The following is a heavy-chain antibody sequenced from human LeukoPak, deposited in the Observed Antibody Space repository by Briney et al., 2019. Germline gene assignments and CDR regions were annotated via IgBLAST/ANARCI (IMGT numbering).Heavy chain of an antibody. CDR2: INHSGST. J-gene: IGHJ4*02. CDR3: ARDARFGELLDY. CDR1: GGSFSGYY. D-gene: IGHD3-10*01. V-gene: IGHV4-34*01. Sequence: SETLSLTCAVYGGSFSGYYWSWIRQPPGKGLEWIGEINHSGSTNYNPSLKSRVTISVGTSKNQFSLKLSSVTAADTAMYYCARDARFGELLDYWSQGSLVTVSS.